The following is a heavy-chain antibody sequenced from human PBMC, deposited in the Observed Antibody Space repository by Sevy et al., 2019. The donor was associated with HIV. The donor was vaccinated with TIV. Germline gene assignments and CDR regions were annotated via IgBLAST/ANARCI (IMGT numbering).Heavy chain of an antibody. J-gene: IGHJ6*01. D-gene: IGHD1-7*01. Sequence: AASVKVSCKASGYTFTGDYLHWVRQAPGQGLEWMGRVYPNSAGTNYARKFQGRVTMTRDTSISTAYMGLSRLRFDDTAVYYCARDGGGGTTIAGMDIWGQGTTVTVSS. CDR1: GYTFTGDY. V-gene: IGHV1-2*06. CDR3: ARDGGGGTTIAGMDI. CDR2: VYPNSAGT.